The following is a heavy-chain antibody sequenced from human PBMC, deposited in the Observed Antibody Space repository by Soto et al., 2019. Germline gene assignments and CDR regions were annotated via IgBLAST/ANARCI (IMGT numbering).Heavy chain of an antibody. CDR2: SSATGAGT. D-gene: IGHD2-2*01. V-gene: IGHV3-23*01. J-gene: IGHJ4*02. CDR3: AKDRRAGGHYAFYSDF. CDR1: GFTFSSYC. Sequence: GGSLRLSCAASGFTFSSYCITWVRQAPWKGLEWISFSSATGAGTYYADSVKGRFTISRDNSKNTLYLQMTSLRADDTAVYYCAKDRRAGGHYAFYSDFWGQGALVPVSP.